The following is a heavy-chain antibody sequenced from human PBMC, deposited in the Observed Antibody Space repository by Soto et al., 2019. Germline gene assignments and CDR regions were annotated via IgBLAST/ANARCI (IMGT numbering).Heavy chain of an antibody. D-gene: IGHD3-16*02. V-gene: IGHV1-18*01. CDR3: AIVGDYYYYYMDV. CDR1: GYTFTSYG. J-gene: IGHJ6*03. Sequence: ASVKVSCKASGYTFTSYGISWVRQAPGQGLEWMGGFSAEDGKTIYAQKFQGRVTMTEDTSTDTAYMELSSLRSEDTAVYYCAIVGDYYYYYMDVWGQGTTVTVSS. CDR2: FSAEDGKT.